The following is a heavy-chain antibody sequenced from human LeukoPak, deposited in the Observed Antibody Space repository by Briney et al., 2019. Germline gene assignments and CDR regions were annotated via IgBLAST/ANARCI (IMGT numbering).Heavy chain of an antibody. J-gene: IGHJ6*03. CDR2: FSHSGFP. CDR3: AKITTVTTYYYYYMDV. V-gene: IGHV4-34*01. D-gene: IGHD4-17*01. CDR1: GGSRGPFSGYS. Sequence: SETLSLTCAMSGGSRGPFSGYSWTWIRQSPGKGLEWIGEFSHSGFPIYNPSLKSRVTISVDTSKNQFSLKLSSVTAADTAVYYCAKITTVTTYYYYYMDVWGKGTTVTVSS.